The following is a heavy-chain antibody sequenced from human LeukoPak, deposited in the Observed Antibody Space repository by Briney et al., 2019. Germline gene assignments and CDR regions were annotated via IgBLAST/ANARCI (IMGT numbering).Heavy chain of an antibody. J-gene: IGHJ6*02. CDR2: ISHDGSDN. Sequence: PGRSLRLSCAASGFTFSSYGMHWVRQAPGKGLEWVAVISHDGSDNHYADSVKGRFTISRDNSKNTVYLQMSSLRPEDTAVYYCAREGFSSGWWSSYGMDVWGQGTTVTVSS. CDR1: GFTFSSYG. CDR3: AREGFSSGWWSSYGMDV. V-gene: IGHV3-30*03. D-gene: IGHD6-19*01.